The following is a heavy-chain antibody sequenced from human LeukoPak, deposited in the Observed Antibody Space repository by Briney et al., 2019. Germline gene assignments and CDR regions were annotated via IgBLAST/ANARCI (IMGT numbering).Heavy chain of an antibody. CDR3: ARLNYYGSGSYYNRRGRYYYYYGMDV. CDR1: GYTFTSYD. Sequence: ASVKVSCKASGYTFTSYDINWVRQATGQGLEWMGWMNPNSGNTGYAQKFQGRVTMTRNTSISTAYMELSSLRSEDTAVYYCARLNYYGSGSYYNRRGRYYYYYGMDVWGQGTTVTVSS. D-gene: IGHD3-10*01. CDR2: MNPNSGNT. V-gene: IGHV1-8*01. J-gene: IGHJ6*02.